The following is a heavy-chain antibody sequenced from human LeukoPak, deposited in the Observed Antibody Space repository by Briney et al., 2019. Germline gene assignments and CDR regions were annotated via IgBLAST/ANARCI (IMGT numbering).Heavy chain of an antibody. CDR1: GFTFSSYA. Sequence: GGSLRLSCAASGFTFSSYAMSWVRQAPGKGLEWLSYIDSGSGNIYYRDSVKGRFTISRDNAQDSLYLQMDSLRDEDTAVYYCAREDDDWGPNTLDVWGQGTVVTVSS. J-gene: IGHJ3*01. CDR3: AREDDDWGPNTLDV. D-gene: IGHD7-27*01. CDR2: IDSGSGNI. V-gene: IGHV3-48*02.